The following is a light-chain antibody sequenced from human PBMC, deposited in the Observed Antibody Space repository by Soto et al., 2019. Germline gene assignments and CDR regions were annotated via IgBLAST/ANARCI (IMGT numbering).Light chain of an antibody. CDR2: DAS. Sequence: DLPMTQSPSTLSASVGDRVTITCRASQSITNWLAWYQLKPGKAPEVLISDASSLESGVPSRFSGSGSGTEFTLTISSLQPDDFATYYCQQYNSYSTFGQGTKVEIK. J-gene: IGKJ1*01. V-gene: IGKV1-5*01. CDR1: QSITNW. CDR3: QQYNSYST.